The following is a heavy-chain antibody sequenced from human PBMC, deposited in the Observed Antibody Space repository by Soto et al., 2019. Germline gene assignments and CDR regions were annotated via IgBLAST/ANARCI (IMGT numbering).Heavy chain of an antibody. CDR2: IIPILGIA. J-gene: IGHJ4*02. V-gene: IGHV1-69*08. Sequence: QVQLVQSGAEVKKPGSSVKVSCKASGGTFSSYTISWVRQAPGQGLEWMGRIIPILGIANYAQKFQGRVTITADKSTSTDYKELSSLRSEYTDVYYCARERDSSGYYFDYWGQGTLVTVSS. D-gene: IGHD3-22*01. CDR3: ARERDSSGYYFDY. CDR1: GGTFSSYT.